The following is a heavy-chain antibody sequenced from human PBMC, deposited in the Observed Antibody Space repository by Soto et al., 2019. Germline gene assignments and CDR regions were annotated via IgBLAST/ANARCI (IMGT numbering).Heavy chain of an antibody. CDR3: ATDLPRYGETSYYYYGMDV. Sequence: ASLKVSFRVSGYTLTELSMHWGLQAPGRGREWMGGFDPEDGETIYAQKFQGRVTMTEDESTDTADMELSSLRSEDTAVYYCATDLPRYGETSYYYYGMDVWGKGTTVTVSS. V-gene: IGHV1-24*01. D-gene: IGHD3-10*01. CDR2: FDPEDGET. J-gene: IGHJ6*04. CDR1: GYTLTELS.